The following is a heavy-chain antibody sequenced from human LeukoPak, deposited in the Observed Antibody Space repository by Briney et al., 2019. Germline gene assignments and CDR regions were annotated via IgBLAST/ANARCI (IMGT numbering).Heavy chain of an antibody. Sequence: GGSLRLSCAASGFYFRDHWMDWVRQAPGKGLEWVGHIKTDGSETYYLDSLKGRISISRDNTNNALYLQMNSLRVEDTAVYYCVKNDGWFHLAQWGQGTLVTVCS. CDR3: VKNDGWFHLAQ. J-gene: IGHJ4*02. D-gene: IGHD6-19*01. V-gene: IGHV3-7*03. CDR2: IKTDGSET. CDR1: GFYFRDHW.